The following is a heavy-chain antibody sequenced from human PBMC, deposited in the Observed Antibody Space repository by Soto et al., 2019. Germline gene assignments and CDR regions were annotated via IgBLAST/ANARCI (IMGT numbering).Heavy chain of an antibody. CDR1: GFTFSDYY. J-gene: IGHJ4*02. Sequence: GGSLRLSCAASGFTFSDYYMSWIRQAPGKGLEWVSYISSSSSYTNYADSVKGRFTISRDNVKNSLYLQMNSLRAEDTAVYYCARESKGSSYFDYWGQGTLVTVSS. CDR2: ISSSSSYT. D-gene: IGHD6-13*01. CDR3: ARESKGSSYFDY. V-gene: IGHV3-11*06.